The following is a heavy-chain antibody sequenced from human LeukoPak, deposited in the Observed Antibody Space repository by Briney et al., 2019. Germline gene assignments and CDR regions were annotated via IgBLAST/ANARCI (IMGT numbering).Heavy chain of an antibody. V-gene: IGHV4-59*01. CDR2: IYYSGSI. Sequence: SETLSLTCTVSGGSISTYSWSWIRQPPGKGLEWIGYIYYSGSINYNPSLKSRVAISVDMSKSQISLKLSSVTAADTAVYYCARDASSWHYFDSLGQGTLVTVSS. J-gene: IGHJ4*02. CDR3: ARDASSWHYFDS. CDR1: GGSISTYS. D-gene: IGHD6-13*01.